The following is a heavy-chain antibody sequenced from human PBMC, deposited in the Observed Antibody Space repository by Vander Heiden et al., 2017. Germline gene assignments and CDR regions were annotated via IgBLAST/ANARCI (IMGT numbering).Heavy chain of an antibody. V-gene: IGHV3-21*02. CDR3: AGWLGYYFDH. Sequence: EVQLVESGGGLVKPGGSLSLSCAASGFTFSSYSMNWVRQAPGKGLEWVSSISSSSSYIYYADSVKGRFTISRDNAKNSLYLQMNSLRAEDTAVYYCAGWLGYYFDHWGQGTLVTVSS. CDR1: GFTFSSYS. J-gene: IGHJ4*02. D-gene: IGHD3-9*01. CDR2: ISSSSSYI.